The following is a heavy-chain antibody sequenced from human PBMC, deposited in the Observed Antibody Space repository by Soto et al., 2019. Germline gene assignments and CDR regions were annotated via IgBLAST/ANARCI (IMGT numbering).Heavy chain of an antibody. D-gene: IGHD6-19*01. CDR1: GLTSSNYW. CDR2: IYPDDSDT. J-gene: IGHJ6*02. V-gene: IGHV5-51*01. Sequence: PGESLKISCTASGLTSSNYWLGWVRQKPGKGLEWMGIIYPDDSDTRYSPSFQGRVTISADKSTNTAYLQWTSLKASDTAIYYWARQSNGWIWDYYGMDVWGQGTTVTVSS. CDR3: ARQSNGWIWDYYGMDV.